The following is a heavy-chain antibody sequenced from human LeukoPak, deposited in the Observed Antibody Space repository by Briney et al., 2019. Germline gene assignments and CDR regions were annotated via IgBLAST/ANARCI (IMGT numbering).Heavy chain of an antibody. CDR3: ARDMEQWLVQDWYFDL. CDR1: GFTFSSYG. D-gene: IGHD6-19*01. CDR2: IGYDGRNK. Sequence: GGSLRLSCAASGFTFSSYGMHWVRQAPGKGLGWVAVIGYDGRNKYYADSVKGRFIISRDNSKNTLYLQMNILRAEDTAVYYCARDMEQWLVQDWYFDLWGRGTLVTVSS. V-gene: IGHV3-33*01. J-gene: IGHJ2*01.